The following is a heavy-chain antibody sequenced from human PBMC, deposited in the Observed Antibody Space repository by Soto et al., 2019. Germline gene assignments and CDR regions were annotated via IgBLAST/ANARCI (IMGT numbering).Heavy chain of an antibody. J-gene: IGHJ3*02. V-gene: IGHV4-39*01. Sequence: PSETLSLTCTVSGGSISSSSYYWGWTRQPPGKGLEWIGSIYYSGSTYYNPSLKSRVTISVDTSKNQFSLKLSSVTAADTAVYYCARHDYGDYDALDIWGQGTMVTVS. D-gene: IGHD4-17*01. CDR1: GGSISSSSYY. CDR3: ARHDYGDYDALDI. CDR2: IYYSGST.